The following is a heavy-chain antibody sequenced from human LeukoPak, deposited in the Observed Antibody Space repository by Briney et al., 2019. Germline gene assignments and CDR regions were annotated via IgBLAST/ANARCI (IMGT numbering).Heavy chain of an antibody. V-gene: IGHV4-61*02. J-gene: IGHJ5*02. CDR1: GGSISSGSYY. D-gene: IGHD3-3*01. CDR2: IYTSGST. CDR3: ARGAGDYDFWSGFDP. Sequence: SQTLSLTCTVSGGSISSGSYYWSWIRQPAGKGLEWIGRIYTSGSTNYNPSLKSRVTISVDTSKNQFSLKLSSVTAADTAVYYCARGAGDYDFWSGFDPWGQGTLVTVSS.